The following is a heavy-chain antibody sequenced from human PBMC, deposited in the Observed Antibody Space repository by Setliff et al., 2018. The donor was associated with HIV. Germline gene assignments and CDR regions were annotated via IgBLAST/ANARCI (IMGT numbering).Heavy chain of an antibody. D-gene: IGHD2-2*01. CDR1: GYTFTNYA. CDR2: INAGNGNT. CDR3: VRGHCNSDKCWYTWFDP. Sequence: ASVKVSCKASGYTFTNYAIHWVRQAPGQRLEWMGWINAGNGNTKYSQEFQDRVTITRDTSTTTASMELRSLRSDDTAVYYCVRGHCNSDKCWYTWFDPWGQGTLVTVSS. V-gene: IGHV1-3*01. J-gene: IGHJ5*02.